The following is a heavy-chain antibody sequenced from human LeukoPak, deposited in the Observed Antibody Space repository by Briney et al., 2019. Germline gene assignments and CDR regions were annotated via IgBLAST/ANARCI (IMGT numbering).Heavy chain of an antibody. J-gene: IGHJ4*02. CDR1: GYNCTDYY. Sequence: GASVKVSCKASGYNCTDYYIHWVRQAPGQGLEWMGWINPKSGGTSYAQKFRGRVTTTRDTSISTAYMGLSGLRSDDTAVYYCARDSGLGPTWHPFDHWGQGTPVTVSS. CDR2: INPKSGGT. D-gene: IGHD1-26*01. CDR3: ARDSGLGPTWHPFDH. V-gene: IGHV1-2*02.